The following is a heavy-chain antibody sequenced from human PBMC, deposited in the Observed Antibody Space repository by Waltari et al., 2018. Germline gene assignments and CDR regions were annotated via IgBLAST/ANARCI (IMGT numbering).Heavy chain of an antibody. J-gene: IGHJ4*02. CDR3: ARDAPLYTTGWGYDY. Sequence: EVQLVESGGGLVQPGGSLRLSCEASGLSISESWMSWDRQAPGKGPEWVADIKEDGSKIYYVGSVRGRFTISRDNAKNSLYLQMNSLRVEDTAVYYCARDAPLYTTGWGYDYWGQGILVTVSS. V-gene: IGHV3-7*01. CDR2: IKEDGSKI. D-gene: IGHD6-19*01. CDR1: GLSISESW.